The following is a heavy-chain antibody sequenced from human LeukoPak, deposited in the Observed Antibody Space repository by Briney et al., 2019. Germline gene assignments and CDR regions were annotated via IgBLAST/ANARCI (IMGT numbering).Heavy chain of an antibody. J-gene: IGHJ4*02. V-gene: IGHV3-23*01. D-gene: IGHD3-10*01. Sequence: GGSLRLSCAASGFTLSSYAMSWVRQAPGKGLEWVSAISGSGGSTYYADSVKGRFTISRDNSKNTLYLQMNSLRAEDTAVYYCAKDTSIHYYGSGSYLTPFDYWGQGTLVTVSS. CDR2: ISGSGGST. CDR3: AKDTSIHYYGSGSYLTPFDY. CDR1: GFTLSSYA.